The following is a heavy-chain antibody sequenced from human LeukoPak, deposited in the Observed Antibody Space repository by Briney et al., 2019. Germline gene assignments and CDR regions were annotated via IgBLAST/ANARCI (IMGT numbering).Heavy chain of an antibody. J-gene: IGHJ4*02. V-gene: IGHV3-48*03. D-gene: IGHD1-26*01. CDR1: GFTFSSYE. Sequence: GGSLRLSCAASGFTFSSYEMNWVRQAPGKGLEWVSYISSSGSTIYYADSVKGRFTISRDNAKNSLYLQMNSLRAEDTAVYYCARDMWYFGDSGPDYWGQGTLVTVSS. CDR2: ISSSGSTI. CDR3: ARDMWYFGDSGPDY.